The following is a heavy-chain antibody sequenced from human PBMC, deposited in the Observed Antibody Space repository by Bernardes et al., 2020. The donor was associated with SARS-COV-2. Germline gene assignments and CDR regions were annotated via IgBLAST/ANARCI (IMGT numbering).Heavy chain of an antibody. CDR3: ASTHIRSSGYYYFDY. Sequence: SETLSLTRTVSGGSISSYYWSWIRQPAGKGLEWIGRIYTSGSTNYNPSLKSRVTMSVDTSKNQFSLKLSSLTAADTAVYYCASTHIRSSGYYYFDYWGQGTLVTVSS. V-gene: IGHV4-4*07. J-gene: IGHJ4*02. D-gene: IGHD3-22*01. CDR2: IYTSGST. CDR1: GGSISSYY.